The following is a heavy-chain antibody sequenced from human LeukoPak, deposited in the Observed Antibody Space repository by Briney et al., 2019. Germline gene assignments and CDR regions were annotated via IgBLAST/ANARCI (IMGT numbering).Heavy chain of an antibody. Sequence: SETLSLTCAVYGGSFSDYFWSWIRQPPGKGLEWIGNINHSGGTDYNPSLKSRVTISVDTSKNQFPLKLSSVTAADTAIYYCARGGYYGSGNDFRFDPWGQGTLVTVSS. V-gene: IGHV4-34*01. CDR3: ARGGYYGSGNDFRFDP. D-gene: IGHD3-10*01. J-gene: IGHJ5*02. CDR2: INHSGGT. CDR1: GGSFSDYF.